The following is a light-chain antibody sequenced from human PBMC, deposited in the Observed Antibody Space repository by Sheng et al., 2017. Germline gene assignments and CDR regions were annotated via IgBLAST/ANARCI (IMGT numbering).Light chain of an antibody. CDR1: QNISTN. CDR2: GAS. J-gene: IGKJ2*01. V-gene: IGKV3-15*01. CDR3: QQYGNSPNT. Sequence: VMTQSPATLSVSLGERATLSCRASQNISTNLAWYQHTPGQAPRLLIYGASTRATGIPARFSGSGSGTEFTLTISSLQSEDFAVYYCQQYGNSPNTFGQGTKLEIK.